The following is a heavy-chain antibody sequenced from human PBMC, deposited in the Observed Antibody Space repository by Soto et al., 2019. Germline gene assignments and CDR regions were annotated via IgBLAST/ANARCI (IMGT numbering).Heavy chain of an antibody. V-gene: IGHV5-51*01. D-gene: IGHD2-15*01. J-gene: IGHJ3*02. CDR2: IYPGDSDT. CDR1: GYSFTSYW. CDR3: ARPDGGGSAHSVFDI. Sequence: PGESLKISCKGFGYSFTSYWIGWVRQMPGKGLEWMGIIYPGDSDTRYSPSFQGQVTISADKSISTAYLQWSSLKASDTAMYYCARPDGGGSAHSVFDIWGQGTMVIVSS.